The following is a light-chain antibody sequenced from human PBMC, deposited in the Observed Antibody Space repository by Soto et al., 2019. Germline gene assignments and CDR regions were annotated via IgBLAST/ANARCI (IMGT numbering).Light chain of an antibody. V-gene: IGKV3-20*01. CDR1: QNFSARF. J-gene: IGKJ2*02. CDR2: GAS. Sequence: EIVLTQSPDTLSLSPGERATLSCRASQNFSARFLAWYQQKPGQAPRLLIYGASRRATGVPDRFSGSGSGADFTLTVTRLEPEDFAVYYCQQFGSSPRTFGQGTKLEI. CDR3: QQFGSSPRT.